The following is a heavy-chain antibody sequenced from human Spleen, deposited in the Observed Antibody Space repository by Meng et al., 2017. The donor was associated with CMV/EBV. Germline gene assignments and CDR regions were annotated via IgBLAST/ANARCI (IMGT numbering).Heavy chain of an antibody. Sequence: GGSLRLSCAASGLTFSSYWMSWVRQAPGKGLEWVANIKQDGSEKYYVDSVKGRFTISRDNAKNSLYLQMNSLRAEDTAVYYCARDDNWNYRGFDYWGQGTLVTVSS. CDR1: GLTFSSYW. D-gene: IGHD1-7*01. J-gene: IGHJ4*02. V-gene: IGHV3-7*01. CDR3: ARDDNWNYRGFDY. CDR2: IKQDGSEK.